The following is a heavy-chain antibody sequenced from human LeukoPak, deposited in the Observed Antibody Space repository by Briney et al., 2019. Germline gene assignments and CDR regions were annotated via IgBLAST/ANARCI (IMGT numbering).Heavy chain of an antibody. Sequence: ASVKVSCKASGDTFTSYGISWVRQAPGQGLEWMGWISGYSGNTKYAQRFQGRVTMTTDTSTSTAYMQLRSLRSDDTAVYYCAREVGGHCTNGICYTGQFDYWGQGTLVTVPS. V-gene: IGHV1-18*01. J-gene: IGHJ4*02. CDR1: GDTFTSYG. CDR2: ISGYSGNT. D-gene: IGHD2-8*01. CDR3: AREVGGHCTNGICYTGQFDY.